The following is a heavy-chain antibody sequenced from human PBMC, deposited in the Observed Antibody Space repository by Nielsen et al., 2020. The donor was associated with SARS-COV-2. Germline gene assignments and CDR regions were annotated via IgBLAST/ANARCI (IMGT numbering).Heavy chain of an antibody. CDR1: GGTFSSYA. V-gene: IGHV1-69*06. D-gene: IGHD5-18*01. J-gene: IGHJ4*02. Sequence: SVKVSCKASGGTFSSYAISWVRQAPGQGLEWMGGIIPIFGTANYAQKFQGRVTITADKSTSTAYMELSSLRSEDTAVYYCARGSWIQLWCLDYWGQGTLVTVSS. CDR2: IIPIFGTA. CDR3: ARGSWIQLWCLDY.